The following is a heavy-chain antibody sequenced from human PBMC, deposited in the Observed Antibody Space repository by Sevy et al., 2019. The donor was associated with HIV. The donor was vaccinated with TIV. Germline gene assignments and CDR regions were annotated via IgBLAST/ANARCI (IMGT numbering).Heavy chain of an antibody. V-gene: IGHV1-18*01. D-gene: IGHD5-12*01. CDR2: ISAYNGNS. J-gene: IGHJ6*02. Sequence: ASVKVSCKASGYTFTSYGISWVRQAPGQGLEWMGWISAYNGNSNYAQKLQGRVTMTTDTSTSTAYMELRGLRSDDTAVYYCARDGMATIKRDYYYYGMDVWGQGTTVTVSS. CDR1: GYTFTSYG. CDR3: ARDGMATIKRDYYYYGMDV.